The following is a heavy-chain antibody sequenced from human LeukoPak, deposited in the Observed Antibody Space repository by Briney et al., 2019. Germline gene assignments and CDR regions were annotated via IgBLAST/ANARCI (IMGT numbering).Heavy chain of an antibody. CDR3: AKVAYSSPADYYYYYMDV. Sequence: GGSLRLSCAASGFTFSNFWMSWVRQAPGKGLEWVSAISGSGGSTYYADSVKGRFTISRDNSKNTLYLQMNSLRAEDTAVYYCAKVAYSSPADYYYYYMDVWGKGTTVTVSS. V-gene: IGHV3-23*01. CDR2: ISGSGGST. J-gene: IGHJ6*03. D-gene: IGHD6-13*01. CDR1: GFTFSNFW.